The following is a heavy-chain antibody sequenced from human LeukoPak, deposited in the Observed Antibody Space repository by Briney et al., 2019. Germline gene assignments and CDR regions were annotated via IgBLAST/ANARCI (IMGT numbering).Heavy chain of an antibody. CDR2: ISSSGSTI. V-gene: IGHV3-48*03. Sequence: PGGSLRLSCAASGFTFSSYEMNWVRQAPGKGLEWVSYISSSGSTIYYADSVKGRFTISRDNAKNSLYLQMNSLRAEDTAVYYCAISITVIVVPSEFDPWGQGTLVTVSS. J-gene: IGHJ5*02. CDR1: GFTFSSYE. CDR3: AISITVIVVPSEFDP. D-gene: IGHD3-22*01.